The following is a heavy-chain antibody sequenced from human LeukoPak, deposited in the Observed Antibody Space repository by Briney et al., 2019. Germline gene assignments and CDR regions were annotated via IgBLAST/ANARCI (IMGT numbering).Heavy chain of an antibody. J-gene: IGHJ4*02. CDR2: ISWNSGSI. Sequence: GGSLRLSCGASGFTLDDYAMHWVRQAPGKGLEWVSGISWNSGSIGYADSVKGRFTISRDNAKNSLYLQMNSLRAEDTAVYYCARDPYGDDYFDYWGQGTLVTVSS. V-gene: IGHV3-9*01. CDR3: ARDPYGDDYFDY. CDR1: GFTLDDYA. D-gene: IGHD4-17*01.